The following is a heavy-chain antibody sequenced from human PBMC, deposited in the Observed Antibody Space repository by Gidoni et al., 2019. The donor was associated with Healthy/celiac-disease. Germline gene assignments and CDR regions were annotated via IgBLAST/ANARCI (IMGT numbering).Heavy chain of an antibody. D-gene: IGHD6-13*01. CDR2: INHSGNN. CDR3: ARTLWVIAAAGTNWFDP. V-gene: IGHV4-34*01. CDR1: GGSFSGYY. Sequence: QVQLQQWGAGLLKPSETLSLTCAVYGGSFSGYYWSWIRQPPGTGLEWIGEINHSGNNNYNPSLKSRVTISVDTSKNQFSLKLSSVTAADTAVYYCARTLWVIAAAGTNWFDPWGQGTLVTVSS. J-gene: IGHJ5*02.